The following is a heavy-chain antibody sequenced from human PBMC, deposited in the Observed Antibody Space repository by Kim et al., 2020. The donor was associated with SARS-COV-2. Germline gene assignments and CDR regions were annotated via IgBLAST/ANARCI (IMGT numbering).Heavy chain of an antibody. CDR1: GFTFSSHE. CDR2: INADGSIR. CDR3: ARETTVTAGAFDI. Sequence: GGSLRLSCAASGFTFSSHEMNWVRQAPGKGLEWVAYINADGSIRYYEDSLKGRVTISRDNAKNSLYLQINSLRAEDTAVYFCARETTVTAGAFDIWGLGTLVTVSS. J-gene: IGHJ3*02. D-gene: IGHD4-17*01. V-gene: IGHV3-48*03.